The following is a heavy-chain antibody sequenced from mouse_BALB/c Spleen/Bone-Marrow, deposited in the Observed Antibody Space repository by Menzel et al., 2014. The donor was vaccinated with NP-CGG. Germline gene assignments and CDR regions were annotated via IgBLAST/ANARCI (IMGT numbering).Heavy chain of an antibody. V-gene: IGHV14-3*02. J-gene: IGHJ2*01. CDR2: IDPANGNT. CDR3: AYGSSYDYFDY. D-gene: IGHD1-1*01. Sequence: EVKLMESGAELVKPGAPVKLSCTASGFNIKDTYMHRVKQRPEQGLEWIGRIDPANGNTKYDPKFQGKATITADTSSNTAYLQLSSLTSEDTAVYYCAYGSSYDYFDYWGQGTTLTVSS. CDR1: GFNIKDTY.